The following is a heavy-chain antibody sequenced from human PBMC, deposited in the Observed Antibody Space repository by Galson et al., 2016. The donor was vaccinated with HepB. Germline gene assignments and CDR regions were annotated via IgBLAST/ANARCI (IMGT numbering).Heavy chain of an antibody. D-gene: IGHD1-26*01. V-gene: IGHV1-69*13. CDR2: IIPIFRTA. J-gene: IGHJ4*02. CDR1: RGTFSSYA. Sequence: SVKVSCKASRGTFSSYAISWVRQAPGQGLEWMGGIIPIFRTANYAQKFQGRVTITADESTTTAYMGLSSLRSEDTALYYCARERGWEQRLYYFDHWGQGTLVTVSS. CDR3: ARERGWEQRLYYFDH.